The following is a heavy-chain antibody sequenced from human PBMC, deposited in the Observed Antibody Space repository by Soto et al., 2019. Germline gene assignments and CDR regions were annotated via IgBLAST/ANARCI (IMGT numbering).Heavy chain of an antibody. V-gene: IGHV4-59*08. D-gene: IGHD6-13*01. CDR3: ARRYSSSSDY. CDR2: IFYSGST. J-gene: IGHJ4*02. Sequence: VQLQESGPGLVKPSETLSLTCTVSGGSISSYYWSWIRQHPGKGLEWIGYIFYSGSTNYNPSLKCRVTISVDTSKNQFSLKHSSVTAADTAVYYCARRYSSSSDYWGQGTLVTVSS. CDR1: GGSISSYY.